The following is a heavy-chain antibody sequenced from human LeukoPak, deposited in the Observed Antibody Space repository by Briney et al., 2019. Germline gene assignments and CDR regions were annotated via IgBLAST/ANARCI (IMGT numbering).Heavy chain of an antibody. D-gene: IGHD3-3*01. CDR2: IIPILGIA. V-gene: IGHV1-69*04. J-gene: IGHJ4*02. Sequence: SVKVSCKASGGTFSSYAISWVRQAPGQGLEWMGRIIPILGIANYAQKFQGRVTITADKSTSTAYMELSSLRSEDTAVYYCASLFWSGYFPFDYWGQGTLVTVSS. CDR1: GGTFSSYA. CDR3: ASLFWSGYFPFDY.